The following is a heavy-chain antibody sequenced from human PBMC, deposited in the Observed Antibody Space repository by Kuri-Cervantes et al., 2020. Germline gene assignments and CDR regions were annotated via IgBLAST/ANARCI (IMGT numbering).Heavy chain of an antibody. D-gene: IGHD3-3*01. J-gene: IGHJ6*02. Sequence: GGSLRLSCAASGFTFDDYAMHWVRQAPGKGLEWVSGISWNSGSIGYADSVKGRFTISRDNAKNSLYLQMNSLRAEDTALYYCARDIYDFWSGGPYYYYYGMDVWGQGTTVTVSS. V-gene: IGHV3-9*01. CDR1: GFTFDDYA. CDR2: ISWNSGSI. CDR3: ARDIYDFWSGGPYYYYYGMDV.